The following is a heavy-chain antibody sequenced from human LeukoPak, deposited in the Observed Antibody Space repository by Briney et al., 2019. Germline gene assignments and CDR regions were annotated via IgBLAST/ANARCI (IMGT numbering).Heavy chain of an antibody. J-gene: IGHJ4*02. CDR2: ISYDGSTK. Sequence: GGSLRLSCAASGFSFSRNGMHWVRQAPGKGLEWVAVISYDGSTKYYADSVRGRFTISRDNSKNTLYLQINSVGAEDTAVCYCSNGDHFYFEYWGQGTLVTVSS. D-gene: IGHD3-3*01. V-gene: IGHV3-30*18. CDR1: GFSFSRNG. CDR3: SNGDHFYFEY.